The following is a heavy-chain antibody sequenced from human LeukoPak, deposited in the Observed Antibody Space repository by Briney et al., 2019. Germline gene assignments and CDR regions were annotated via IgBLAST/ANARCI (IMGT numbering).Heavy chain of an antibody. J-gene: IGHJ4*02. CDR3: VCLGLGGLSLD. Sequence: GGTLRLSCAASGFTFSDTWMHWVRQAPGVGLVWVSHVNIDGGGTDYADSVKGRFTISRDNAKNALYLQMNSLSVEDTAVYYCVCLGLGGLSLDWGQGTLVTVSS. V-gene: IGHV3-74*01. D-gene: IGHD3-16*01. CDR2: VNIDGGGT. CDR1: GFTFSDTW.